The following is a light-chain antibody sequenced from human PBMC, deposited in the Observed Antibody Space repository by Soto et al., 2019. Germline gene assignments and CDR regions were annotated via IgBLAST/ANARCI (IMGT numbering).Light chain of an antibody. CDR2: DAS. J-gene: IGKJ1*01. V-gene: IGKV1-5*01. Sequence: GDSVTITCRASQNIRNWLAWYQQKPGKAPKLLIYDASSLESGVPSRFSGSGSGTEFTLTITSLQPDDFATYYCQQYNSYPWTLGQGTKVDIK. CDR1: QNIRNW. CDR3: QQYNSYPWT.